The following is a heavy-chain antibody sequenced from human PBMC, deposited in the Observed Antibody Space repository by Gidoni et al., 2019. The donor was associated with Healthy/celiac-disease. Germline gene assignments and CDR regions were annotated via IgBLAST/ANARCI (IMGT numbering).Heavy chain of an antibody. CDR1: GGYISSSSYY. D-gene: IGHD2-21*02. CDR3: ARERVDIVVVTAKFDY. Sequence: QLQLQESGPGLVKPSETLSLTCTVSGGYISSSSYYWGWIRQPPGNGLEWIGSIYYSGSTYYNPSLKSRVTISVDTSKNQFSLKLSSVTAADTAVYYCARERVDIVVVTAKFDYWGQGTLVTVSS. J-gene: IGHJ4*02. V-gene: IGHV4-39*02. CDR2: IYYSGST.